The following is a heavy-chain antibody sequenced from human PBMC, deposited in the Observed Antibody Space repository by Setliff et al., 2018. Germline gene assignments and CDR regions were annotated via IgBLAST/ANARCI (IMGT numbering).Heavy chain of an antibody. CDR3: AREGPESDSSGYMDV. V-gene: IGHV4-34*01. CDR2: MHQSGRT. CDR1: DGAFSTYY. D-gene: IGHD4-4*01. Sequence: SETLSLTCDVYDGAFSTYYWTWIRQPPGKGLEWIGEMHQSGRTKFNPSLKSRVTMSVDPSKNHFSLRVTSVTVADTAVYYCAREGPESDSSGYMDVWGQGTTVTVSS. J-gene: IGHJ6*03.